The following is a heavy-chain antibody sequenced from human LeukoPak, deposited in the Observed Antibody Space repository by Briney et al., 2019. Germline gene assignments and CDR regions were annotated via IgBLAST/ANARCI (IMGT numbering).Heavy chain of an antibody. Sequence: GGSLRLSCAASGFTVSSNYMSWVRQAPGKGLEWVSQISMSSSTIYYADSVKGRFTISRDNAKNSLYLEMTSLRDEDTGVYYCARRFDFWGQGTLVTVSS. V-gene: IGHV3-48*02. CDR2: ISMSSSTI. CDR1: GFTVSSNY. J-gene: IGHJ4*02. CDR3: ARRFDF.